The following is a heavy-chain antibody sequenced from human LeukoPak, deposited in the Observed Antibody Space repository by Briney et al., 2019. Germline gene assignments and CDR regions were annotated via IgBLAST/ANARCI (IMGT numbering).Heavy chain of an antibody. D-gene: IGHD4-11*01. CDR1: GFTFDDYG. CDR3: ARGILYSNPEWSDP. V-gene: IGHV3-20*04. J-gene: IGHJ5*02. Sequence: GGSLRLSCAASGFTFDDYGMSWVRQAPGKGLEWVSGINWNGGSTGYADSVKGRFTISRDNAKNSLYLQMNSLRAEDTALYYCARGILYSNPEWSDPWGQGTLVTVSS. CDR2: INWNGGST.